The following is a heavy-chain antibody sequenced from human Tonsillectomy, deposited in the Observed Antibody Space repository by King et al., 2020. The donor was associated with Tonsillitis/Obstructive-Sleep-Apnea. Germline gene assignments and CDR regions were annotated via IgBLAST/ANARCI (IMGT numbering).Heavy chain of an antibody. Sequence: QVQLQQWGAGLLKPSETLSLTCAVYGGSFSGYYWSWIRQPPGKGLEWIGEINHSGSTNYNPSLKSRVTISVDTSKNQFSLKLSSVTAADTAVYYCARMGPGGLRLRPGEHWFDPWGQGTLVTVSS. D-gene: IGHD5-12*01. CDR1: GGSFSGYY. CDR3: ARMGPGGLRLRPGEHWFDP. V-gene: IGHV4-34*01. CDR2: INHSGST. J-gene: IGHJ5*02.